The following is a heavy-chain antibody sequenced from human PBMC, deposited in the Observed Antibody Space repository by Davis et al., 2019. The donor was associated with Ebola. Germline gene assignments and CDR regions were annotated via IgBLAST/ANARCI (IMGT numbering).Heavy chain of an antibody. CDR2: ISGSGGST. D-gene: IGHD2-2*01. CDR1: GFTFSSYW. CDR3: AKEEWYSVTSCYDY. Sequence: GESLKISCAASGFTFSSYWMHWVRQAPGKGLEWVSAISGSGGSTYYADSVKGRFTISRDNSKNTLYLQMNSLRAEDTAVYYCAKEEWYSVTSCYDYWGQGTQVTVSS. J-gene: IGHJ4*02. V-gene: IGHV3-23*01.